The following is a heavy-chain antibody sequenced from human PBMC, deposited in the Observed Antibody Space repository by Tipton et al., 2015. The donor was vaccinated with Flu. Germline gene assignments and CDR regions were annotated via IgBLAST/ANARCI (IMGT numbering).Heavy chain of an antibody. CDR3: ARRDYSNYVSDPKSWFDP. CDR2: INPSGSA. V-gene: IGHV4-34*01. J-gene: IGHJ5*02. D-gene: IGHD4-11*01. Sequence: TLSLTCAVYGGSFSGYYWSWIRQPPGKGLEWIGEINPSGSANYNPSLKSRVTISVDRSMNQFSLRLSSVTAADTAVYFCARRDYSNYVSDPKSWFDPWGRGILVTVSS. CDR1: GGSFSGYY.